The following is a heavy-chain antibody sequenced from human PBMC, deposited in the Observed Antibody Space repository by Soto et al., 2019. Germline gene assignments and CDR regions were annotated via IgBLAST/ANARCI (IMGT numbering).Heavy chain of an antibody. V-gene: IGHV4-39*01. CDR1: GGSISSSSYY. D-gene: IGHD6-19*01. Sequence: SETLSLTCTVSGGSISSSSYYWGWIRQPPGKGLEWIGSIYYSGSTYYNPSLKSRVTISVDTSKNQFSLKLSSVTAADTAVYYCARRSVAGYFDYWGQGTLVTVS. CDR3: ARRSVAGYFDY. CDR2: IYYSGST. J-gene: IGHJ4*02.